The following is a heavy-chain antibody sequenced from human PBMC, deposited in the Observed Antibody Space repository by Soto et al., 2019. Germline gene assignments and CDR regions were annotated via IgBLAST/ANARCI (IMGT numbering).Heavy chain of an antibody. CDR2: IIPIFGTA. V-gene: IGHV1-69*13. CDR1: GGTFSSYA. D-gene: IGHD3-3*01. CDR3: ARAAGRITIFGAVDPPYFDY. Sequence: GASVKVSCKASGGTFSSYAISWVRQAPGQGLEWMGGIIPIFGTANYAQKFQGRVTITADESTSTAYMELSSLRSEDTAVYYCARAAGRITIFGAVDPPYFDYWGQGTLVTVSS. J-gene: IGHJ4*02.